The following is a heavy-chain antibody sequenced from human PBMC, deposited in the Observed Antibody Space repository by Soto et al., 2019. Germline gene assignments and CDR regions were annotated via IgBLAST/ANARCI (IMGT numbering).Heavy chain of an antibody. CDR1: GGSFSGYY. CDR3: ARGGYYDYIWGSYRSPYYFDY. Sequence: SETLSLTCAVYGGSFSGYYWSWIRQPPGKGLEWIGEINHSGSTNYNPSLKSRVTISVDTSKNQFSLKLSSVTAADTAVYYCARGGYYDYIWGSYRSPYYFDYWGQGTLVTVSS. D-gene: IGHD3-16*02. CDR2: INHSGST. V-gene: IGHV4-34*01. J-gene: IGHJ4*02.